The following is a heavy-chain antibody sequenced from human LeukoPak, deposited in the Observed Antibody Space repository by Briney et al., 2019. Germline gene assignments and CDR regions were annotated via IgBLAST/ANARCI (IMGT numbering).Heavy chain of an antibody. CDR1: GYSISSGYY. J-gene: IGHJ6*03. Sequence: SETLSLTCTVSGYSISSGYYWGWIRQPPGKGLEWIGSIYHSGSTYYNPSLKSRVTISVDTSKNQFSLKLSSVTAADTAVYYCAREDYGGNASGYYYYMDVWGKGTTVTISS. CDR2: IYHSGST. D-gene: IGHD4-23*01. CDR3: AREDYGGNASGYYYYMDV. V-gene: IGHV4-38-2*02.